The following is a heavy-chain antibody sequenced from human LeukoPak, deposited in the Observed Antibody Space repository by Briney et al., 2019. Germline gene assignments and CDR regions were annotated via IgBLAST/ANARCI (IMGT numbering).Heavy chain of an antibody. CDR1: GLTFSNYW. J-gene: IGHJ6*03. D-gene: IGHD3-10*01. CDR3: AKVWTWYYYSYMDV. CDR2: VSGSGDST. Sequence: GGSLRLSCAVSGLTFSNYWMHWVRQAPGKGLEWVSAVSGSGDSTYYADSVKGRFTISRDNSKNTLYLQMNSLRAEDTAVYYCAKVWTWYYYSYMDVWGKGTTVTVSS. V-gene: IGHV3-23*01.